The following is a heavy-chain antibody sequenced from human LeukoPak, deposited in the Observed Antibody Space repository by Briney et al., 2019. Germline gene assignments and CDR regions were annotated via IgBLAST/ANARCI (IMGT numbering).Heavy chain of an antibody. J-gene: IGHJ4*02. CDR2: NYPGDSDT. V-gene: IGHV5-51*01. Sequence: GESLKISCKGAGYSFTNYWIGWVRQMPGTGLEWMGINYPGDSDTRYSPSFQGQVTISADKSITTAYLQWSSLKASDTAMYYCARRGYCATTTCYRLFDYWGQGTLVTVSS. CDR1: GYSFTNYW. CDR3: ARRGYCATTTCYRLFDY. D-gene: IGHD2-2*01.